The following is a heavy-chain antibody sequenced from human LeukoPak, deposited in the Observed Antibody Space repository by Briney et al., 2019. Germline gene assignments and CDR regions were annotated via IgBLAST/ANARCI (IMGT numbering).Heavy chain of an antibody. D-gene: IGHD1-26*01. CDR2: INHGGST. CDR3: ARAHRRLWWFDP. J-gene: IGHJ5*02. Sequence: PSETLSLTCTVYGGTFSGYYWSWIRQPPGKGLEWIGEINHGGSTNYNPPLKSRAFMSVDTSMNQCSLKLRSVTAADTAVYYCARAHRRLWWFDPWGQGTLVTVSS. CDR1: GGTFSGYY. V-gene: IGHV4-34*01.